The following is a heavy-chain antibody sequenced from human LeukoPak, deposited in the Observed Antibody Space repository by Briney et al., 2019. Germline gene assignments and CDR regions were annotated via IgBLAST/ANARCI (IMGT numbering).Heavy chain of an antibody. J-gene: IGHJ4*02. D-gene: IGHD3-22*01. CDR1: GFTFTSYA. Sequence: GGSLRLSCAASGFTFTSYAISWVRQAPGKGLEWVSSISGSGGNTYYAASVKGRFTISRDNPKNTVYLQMSSLRPEDTAVYYCAKLTNFDSGGSYRNHLDYLGEGTQVTVSS. CDR3: AKLTNFDSGGSYRNHLDY. V-gene: IGHV3-23*01. CDR2: ISGSGGNT.